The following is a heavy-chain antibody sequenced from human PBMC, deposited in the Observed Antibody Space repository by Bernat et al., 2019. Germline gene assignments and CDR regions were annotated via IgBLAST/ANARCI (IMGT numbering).Heavy chain of an antibody. Sequence: QVQLVESGGGVVQPGRSLRLSCAASGFTFSSYGMHWVRQAPGKGLEWVAVIWYDGSNKYYADSVKGRFTISRDNSKNTLYLQMNSLRAEDTAVYYCAREGDYYDSGGYYYWGQGTLVTVSS. CDR1: GFTFSSYG. CDR3: AREGDYYDSGGYYY. CDR2: IWYDGSNK. J-gene: IGHJ4*02. V-gene: IGHV3-33*01. D-gene: IGHD3-22*01.